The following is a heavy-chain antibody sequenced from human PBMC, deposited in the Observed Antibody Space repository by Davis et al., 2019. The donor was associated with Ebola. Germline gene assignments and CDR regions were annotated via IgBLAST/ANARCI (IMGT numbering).Heavy chain of an antibody. V-gene: IGHV1-3*01. D-gene: IGHD6-19*01. Sequence: ASVKVSCKTSGYTLTNYAIHWVRQAPGQRLEWMGWINAGNGDTKYSQKFQGRVTFTRDTPASTAYMELSSLRSEDTAVYYCARASSSGWYVDFDLWGRGTLVTVSS. J-gene: IGHJ2*01. CDR3: ARASSSGWYVDFDL. CDR1: GYTLTNYA. CDR2: INAGNGDT.